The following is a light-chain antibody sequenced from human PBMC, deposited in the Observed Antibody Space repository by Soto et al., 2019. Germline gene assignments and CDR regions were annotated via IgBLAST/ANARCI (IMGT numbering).Light chain of an antibody. Sequence: EIQVSQAPASLSAYVRDRVTLPCRASQRSRRYLNGYQQKPGKAPKLLIDSASSLQSVGPSRFSGSGSGTDFTLTSSSLQPDDFATYCCQHSSNAPQTFGQGTNVDIK. V-gene: IGKV1-39*01. CDR1: QRSRRY. CDR2: SAS. J-gene: IGKJ1*01. CDR3: QHSSNAPQT.